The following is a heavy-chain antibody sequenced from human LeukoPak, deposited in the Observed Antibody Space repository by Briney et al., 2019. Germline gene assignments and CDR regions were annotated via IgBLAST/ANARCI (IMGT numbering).Heavy chain of an antibody. Sequence: PGGSLRLSCTAAGFTFGDYAMSWVRQAPGKGLGWVGFIRSKAYGGTTEYAAPVKGRFTISRDDSKSIAYLQMNSLKTEDTAVYYCTRGVASYDYWGQGTLVTVSS. D-gene: IGHD2-15*01. V-gene: IGHV3-49*04. CDR3: TRGVASYDY. CDR1: GFTFGDYA. CDR2: IRSKAYGGTT. J-gene: IGHJ4*02.